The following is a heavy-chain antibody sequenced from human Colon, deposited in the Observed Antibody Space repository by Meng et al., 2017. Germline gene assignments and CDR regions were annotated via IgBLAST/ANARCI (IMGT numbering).Heavy chain of an antibody. Sequence: VQLVQSGAEGKKLGASVKVSCEASGYMFPGYYLHWLRQAPGQGLEWMGWINPNTGDTNSAPNFQDRVTMTRDTSLNTAYMELSGLRSDDTAVYYCVRTMITLGGVPYYFDFWGQGTLVTVSS. V-gene: IGHV1-2*02. D-gene: IGHD3-16*01. CDR3: VRTMITLGGVPYYFDF. CDR1: GYMFPGYY. CDR2: INPNTGDT. J-gene: IGHJ4*02.